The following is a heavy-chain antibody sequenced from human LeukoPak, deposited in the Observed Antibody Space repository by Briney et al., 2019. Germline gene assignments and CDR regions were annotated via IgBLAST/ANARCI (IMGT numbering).Heavy chain of an antibody. Sequence: SETLSLTCTVSGGSIGSSYWSWIRQSAGKGLEWIGRIDISGTTNYNPSLKSRVTLSLDTSKNQFSLNLSSVTAVDTAVYYCAKDRRVSGWGGYNPWGQGTLVTVSS. CDR3: AKDRRVSGWGGYNP. CDR2: IDISGTT. CDR1: GGSIGSSY. D-gene: IGHD6-19*01. J-gene: IGHJ5*02. V-gene: IGHV4-4*07.